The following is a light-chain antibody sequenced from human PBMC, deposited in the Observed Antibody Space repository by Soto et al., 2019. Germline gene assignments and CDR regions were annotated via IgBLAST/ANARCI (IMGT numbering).Light chain of an antibody. CDR3: QQYNNWPPDRT. J-gene: IGKJ1*01. Sequence: EIVMTQSPATLFVSPGERATLSCRASQSVGSNLAWYQQKPGQAPRLLIYGASTRATGIPARFSGSGSGTECTLTISSLQSEDFAIYFCQQYNNWPPDRTFGQGTKVEIK. CDR2: GAS. V-gene: IGKV3-15*01. CDR1: QSVGSN.